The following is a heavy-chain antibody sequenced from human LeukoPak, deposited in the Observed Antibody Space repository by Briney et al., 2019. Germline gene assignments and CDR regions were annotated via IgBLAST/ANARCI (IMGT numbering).Heavy chain of an antibody. D-gene: IGHD6-19*01. CDR3: AKDPVVRTSGWYRNWFDR. CDR2: ISYLSSHV. CDR1: GFAFSDYD. V-gene: IGHV3-21*04. J-gene: IGHJ5*02. Sequence: PGGSLRLSCSASGFAFSDYDMNWVRQAPGKGLEWVSSISYLSSHVYYGDSVKGRFTISRDNAQSTLSLQMTSLRVEDTGVYYCAKDPVVRTSGWYRNWFDRWGRGTLVTVSS.